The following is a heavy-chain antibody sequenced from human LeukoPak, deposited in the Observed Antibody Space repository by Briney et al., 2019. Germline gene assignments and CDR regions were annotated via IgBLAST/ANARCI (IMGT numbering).Heavy chain of an antibody. D-gene: IGHD3-22*01. V-gene: IGHV3-30*18. Sequence: PGGSLRLSCAASGFTFSSYGMHWVRQAPGKGLEWVAVISYDGSNKYHADSVKGRFTISRDNSKNTLYLQMNSLRAEDTAVYYCAKDPNHYDSSGYYDYWGQGTLVTVSS. J-gene: IGHJ4*02. CDR1: GFTFSSYG. CDR2: ISYDGSNK. CDR3: AKDPNHYDSSGYYDY.